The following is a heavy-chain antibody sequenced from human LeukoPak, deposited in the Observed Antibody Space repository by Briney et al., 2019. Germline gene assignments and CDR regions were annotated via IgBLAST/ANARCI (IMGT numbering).Heavy chain of an antibody. D-gene: IGHD7-27*01. Sequence: ASVKVSCKASGYTFFSYDINWVRQATGQGPEWMGWMGPKSGNTGYAQKFQGRVTMTRDTSINTAYMELSGLISEDTAVYYCTRGPPNWGYDFWGQGTLVTVSS. CDR3: TRGPPNWGYDF. CDR1: GYTFFSYD. CDR2: MGPKSGNT. J-gene: IGHJ4*02. V-gene: IGHV1-8*01.